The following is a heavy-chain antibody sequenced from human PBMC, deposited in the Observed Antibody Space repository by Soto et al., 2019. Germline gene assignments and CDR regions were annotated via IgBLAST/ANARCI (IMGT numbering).Heavy chain of an antibody. CDR3: AKDSLQQLVRNYYYYVLDF. D-gene: IGHD6-13*01. Sequence: GGSLRLSCAASGFTVSNNYMSWVRQAPGKGLEWVSLIYTGGGTYYADSVKGRFTISRDNSKNTLYLQMNSLRAEDTAVYYCAKDSLQQLVRNYYYYVLDFWAQGSSVIGSS. J-gene: IGHJ6*02. CDR1: GFTVSNNY. V-gene: IGHV3-66*02. CDR2: IYTGGGT.